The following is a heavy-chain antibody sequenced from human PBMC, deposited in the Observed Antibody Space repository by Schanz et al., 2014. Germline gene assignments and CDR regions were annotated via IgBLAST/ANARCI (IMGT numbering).Heavy chain of an antibody. V-gene: IGHV1-18*01. Sequence: QVQLVQSGGEVKTPGASVKVSCKASGYTFTRSGISWVRQAPGQGLEWMGWIGGSDGNTNFAQKFQGRVTMTTDTSTSTVYMELRSLTSDDSAVYYCARDLEPYCSGGSCYSDYWGQGTLVTVSS. D-gene: IGHD2-15*01. J-gene: IGHJ4*02. CDR2: IGGSDGNT. CDR1: GYTFTRSG. CDR3: ARDLEPYCSGGSCYSDY.